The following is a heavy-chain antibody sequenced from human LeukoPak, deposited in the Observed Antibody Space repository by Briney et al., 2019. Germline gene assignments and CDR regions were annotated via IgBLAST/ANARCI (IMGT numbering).Heavy chain of an antibody. V-gene: IGHV3-53*01. Sequence: PGGSLRLSCAASGFTVSGNYMSCVRQAPGKGLEWVSLIYSDGSTYHADSVKGRFTISRDNSENTLYLQMNSLRAEDTAVYYCARLTRPGYSGGWPFVGYGGQGTLVTVSS. CDR1: GFTVSGNY. CDR2: IYSDGST. D-gene: IGHD6-25*01. J-gene: IGHJ4*02. CDR3: ARLTRPGYSGGWPFVGY.